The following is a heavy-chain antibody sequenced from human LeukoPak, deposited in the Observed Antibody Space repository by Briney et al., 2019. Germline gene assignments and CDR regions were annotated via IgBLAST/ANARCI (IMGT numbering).Heavy chain of an antibody. CDR3: APQQAFSPYNWFDP. CDR2: INGDGSTT. CDR1: GFTFSNYW. D-gene: IGHD3-3*02. V-gene: IGHV3-74*01. Sequence: GGSLRLSCAASGFTFSNYWMHWVRQAPGKGLVWVSRINGDGSTTNYADSVKGRFTISRDNAKNALFLQMNSLRAEDTAVYYCAPQQAFSPYNWFDPWGQGTLVAVSS. J-gene: IGHJ5*02.